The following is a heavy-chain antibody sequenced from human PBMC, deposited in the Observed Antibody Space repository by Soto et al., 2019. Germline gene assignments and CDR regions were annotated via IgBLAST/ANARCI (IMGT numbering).Heavy chain of an antibody. CDR2: IRSKVYGGTI. Sequence: GGSLRLSCSTSGFTFGDFAMSWFSQAPGKGLEWVGFIRSKVYGGTIEYAASVKGRFTISRDDSKSIAYLQMNSLKTEDTAVYYCSRWGRGYDWNYYYGMDVWGQGTTVTVSS. J-gene: IGHJ6*02. V-gene: IGHV3-49*03. CDR1: GFTFGDFA. CDR3: SRWGRGYDWNYYYGMDV. D-gene: IGHD5-12*01.